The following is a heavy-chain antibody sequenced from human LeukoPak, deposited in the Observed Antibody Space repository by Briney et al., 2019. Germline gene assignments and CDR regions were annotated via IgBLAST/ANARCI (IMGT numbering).Heavy chain of an antibody. CDR2: INHSGST. D-gene: IGHD3-16*02. Sequence: SETLSLTCAVYGGSFSGYYWSWIRQPPGKGLEWIGEINHSGSTNYNPSLKSRVTISVDTSKNQFSLKLSSVTAADTAVHYCARDNGDDYVWGSYRTNRAYYFDYWGQGTLVTVSS. CDR1: GGSFSGYY. J-gene: IGHJ4*02. CDR3: ARDNGDDYVWGSYRTNRAYYFDY. V-gene: IGHV4-34*01.